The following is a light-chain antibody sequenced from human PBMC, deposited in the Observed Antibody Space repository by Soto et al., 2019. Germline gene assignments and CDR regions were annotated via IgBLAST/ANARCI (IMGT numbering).Light chain of an antibody. CDR3: QQGYNIPRT. Sequence: DIQMTQSPSSLSASVGDRVTITCRTSQSISTYLNWYQQKPGKAPKLLIYAASSLQSGVPSGFSGSGSGTDFTLTISSLQPEDFATYYCQQGYNIPRTFGQGTNLEIK. CDR2: AAS. V-gene: IGKV1-39*01. CDR1: QSISTY. J-gene: IGKJ2*01.